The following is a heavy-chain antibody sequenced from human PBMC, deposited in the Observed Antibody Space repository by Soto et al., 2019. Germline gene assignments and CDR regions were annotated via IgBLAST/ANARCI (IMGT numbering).Heavy chain of an antibody. CDR3: ARDYYGSGSYYYYYGMDV. CDR2: IYHSGST. CDR1: GGSISSSNW. J-gene: IGHJ6*02. D-gene: IGHD3-10*01. V-gene: IGHV4-4*02. Sequence: PSETLSLTCAVSGGSISSSNWWSWVRQPPGKGLEWIGEIYHSGSTNYNPSLKSRDTISVDKSKNQFSLKLSSVTAADTAVYYCARDYYGSGSYYYYYGMDVWGQGTTVTVSS.